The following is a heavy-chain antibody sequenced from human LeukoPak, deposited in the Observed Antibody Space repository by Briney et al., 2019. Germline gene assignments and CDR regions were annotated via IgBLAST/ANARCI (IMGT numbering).Heavy chain of an antibody. CDR1: GYTFTSYG. V-gene: IGHV1-18*01. Sequence: ASVKVSCKASGYTFTSYGISWVRQAPGQGLEWMGWISAYNGNTNYAQKLQGRVTMTTDTSTSTAYMELRSLRSDDTAVYYCARWHIVVVTADNYYYGMDVWGQGTTVTVSS. J-gene: IGHJ6*02. D-gene: IGHD2-21*02. CDR3: ARWHIVVVTADNYYYGMDV. CDR2: ISAYNGNT.